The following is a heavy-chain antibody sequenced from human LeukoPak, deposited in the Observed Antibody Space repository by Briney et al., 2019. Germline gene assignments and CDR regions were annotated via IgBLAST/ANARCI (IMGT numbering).Heavy chain of an antibody. J-gene: IGHJ4*02. CDR3: ARDSYGVTYYYGSGSYYGY. CDR2: INTNTGNP. D-gene: IGHD3-10*01. V-gene: IGHV7-4-1*02. Sequence: GASVKVSCKASGYTFTSYAMNWVRQAPGQGLEWMGWINTNTGNPTYAQGFTGRFVFSLDTSVSTAYLQISSLKAEDTAVYYCARDSYGVTYYYGSGSYYGYWGQGTLVTVSS. CDR1: GYTFTSYA.